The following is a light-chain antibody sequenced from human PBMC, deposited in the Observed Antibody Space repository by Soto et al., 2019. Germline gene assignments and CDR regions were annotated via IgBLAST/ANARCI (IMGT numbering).Light chain of an antibody. J-gene: IGKJ2*01. Sequence: EIVLTQSPAPLSLSPGEIATLSCRASQSVSSYLAWYQQKPGQAPRLLIYDASNRATGIPARFSGSGSGTDFTLTISSREPEDCAVYCCQQRSTGPPYTFGQGTKLEIK. V-gene: IGKV3-11*01. CDR2: DAS. CDR3: QQRSTGPPYT. CDR1: QSVSSY.